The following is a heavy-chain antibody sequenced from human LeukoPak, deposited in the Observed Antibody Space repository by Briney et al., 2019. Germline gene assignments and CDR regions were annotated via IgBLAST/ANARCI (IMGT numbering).Heavy chain of an antibody. V-gene: IGHV3-21*01. Sequence: GGSLRLSCAASGFTFSSYSMNWVRQAPGKGLEWVSSISSSSSYIYYADSVKGRFTISRDNAKNSLYLQMNSLRAEDTAVYYCARDSGYDSGPYYLDYWGQGTLVTVSS. CDR2: ISSSSSYI. CDR3: ARDSGYDSGPYYLDY. D-gene: IGHD5-12*01. J-gene: IGHJ4*02. CDR1: GFTFSSYS.